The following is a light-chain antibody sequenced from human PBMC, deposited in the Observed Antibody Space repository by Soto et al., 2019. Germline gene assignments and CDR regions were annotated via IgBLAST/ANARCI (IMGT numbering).Light chain of an antibody. CDR1: SSNIGQNY. J-gene: IGLJ2*01. CDR2: RSN. V-gene: IGLV1-47*01. Sequence: QSVLTQPPSASGTPGQRVTIPCSGSSSNIGQNYVFWYQVVPGTAPKLLIYRSNQRPSGVPDRFSGSKSGTTASLAISGLRSEDEAEYYCTSWDDGLGGVFGGGTQLTVL. CDR3: TSWDDGLGGV.